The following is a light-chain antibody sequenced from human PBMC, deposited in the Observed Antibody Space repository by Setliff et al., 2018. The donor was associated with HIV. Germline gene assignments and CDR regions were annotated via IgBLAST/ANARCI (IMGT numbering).Light chain of an antibody. CDR3: SSYTSSSTYV. J-gene: IGLJ1*01. CDR2: DVS. CDR1: SSDVGSYNL. V-gene: IGLV2-14*02. Sequence: QSVLAQFASVSGSPGQSITISCTGTSSDVGSYNLVSWYQQHPGKAPKLMIYDVSNRPSGVSNRFSGSKSGNTASLTISGLQAEDEADYYCSSYTSSSTYVFGTGTKVTVL.